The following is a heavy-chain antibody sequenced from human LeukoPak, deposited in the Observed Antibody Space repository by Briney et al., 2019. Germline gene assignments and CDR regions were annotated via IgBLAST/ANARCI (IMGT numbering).Heavy chain of an antibody. CDR2: ISGSGGST. J-gene: IGHJ4*02. V-gene: IGHV3-23*01. Sequence: GGSLRLSCAASGFTFSSYAMSWVRQAPGKGLEWVSAISGSGGSTYYADFVKGPFTISRDNSNNTLYLQMNSLRAEDTAVYYCANKPGRYCSGGSCYPTVGYWGQGTLVTVSS. CDR3: ANKPGRYCSGGSCYPTVGY. CDR1: GFTFSSYA. D-gene: IGHD2-15*01.